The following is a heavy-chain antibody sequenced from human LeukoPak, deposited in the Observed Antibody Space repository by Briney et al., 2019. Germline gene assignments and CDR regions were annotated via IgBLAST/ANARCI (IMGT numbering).Heavy chain of an antibody. Sequence: GGSLRLSCAASGFTFSSYSMNWVRQAPGKGLEWVSSISSSSSYIYYADSVKGRFTISRDNAKNSLYLQMNSLRAEDTAVYYCARTMVRGVDLLDYWGQGTLVTVSS. CDR1: GFTFSSYS. CDR3: ARTMVRGVDLLDY. J-gene: IGHJ4*02. D-gene: IGHD3-10*01. V-gene: IGHV3-21*01. CDR2: ISSSSSYI.